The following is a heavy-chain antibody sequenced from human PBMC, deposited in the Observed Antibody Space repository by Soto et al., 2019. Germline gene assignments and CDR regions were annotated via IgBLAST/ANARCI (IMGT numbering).Heavy chain of an antibody. CDR2: INRDSTII. CDR3: LNGDYY. V-gene: IGHV3-9*01. J-gene: IGHJ4*02. Sequence: GGSLRLSCAASGFTFDDYAMHWVRQAPGKGLEWVSCINRDSTIIKYADSVKGRFTISRDNARNSLSLQMNSLRAEDTAVYYCLNGDYYVGPGTLVTVSS. CDR1: GFTFDDYA.